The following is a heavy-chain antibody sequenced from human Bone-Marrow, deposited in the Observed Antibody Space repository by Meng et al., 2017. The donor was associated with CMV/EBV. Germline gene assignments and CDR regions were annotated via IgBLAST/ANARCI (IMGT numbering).Heavy chain of an antibody. D-gene: IGHD3-10*01. V-gene: IGHV3-11*04. CDR2: ISSTGYNT. CDR1: GFTFSDYY. J-gene: IGHJ4*02. Sequence: GGSLRLSCAASGFTFSDYYMTWIRQAPGKGLEWISHISSTGYNTYSADSVKGRFTISRDNAKNALYLQMNSLRVEDTAVYYCARFLGRDYFDCWAQGTLVTVSS. CDR3: ARFLGRDYFDC.